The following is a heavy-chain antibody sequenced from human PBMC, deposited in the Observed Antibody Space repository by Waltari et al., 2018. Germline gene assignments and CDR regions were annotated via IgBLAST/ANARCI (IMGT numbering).Heavy chain of an antibody. J-gene: IGHJ4*02. Sequence: QVQLVQSGAEVKKPGASVKVSCKASGYTFTGYYMHWVRQAHGQGLEWMGGIIPIFGTANYAQKFQGRVTITADESTSTAYMELSSLRSEDTAVYYCAKDVGGAQWLVLDYWGQGTLVTVSS. D-gene: IGHD6-19*01. CDR2: IIPIFGTA. V-gene: IGHV1-69*01. CDR1: GYTFTGYY. CDR3: AKDVGGAQWLVLDY.